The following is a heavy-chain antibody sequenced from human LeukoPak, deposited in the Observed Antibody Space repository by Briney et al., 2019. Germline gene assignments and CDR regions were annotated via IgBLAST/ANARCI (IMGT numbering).Heavy chain of an antibody. CDR2: ISYDGSNK. J-gene: IGHJ4*02. Sequence: GGSLRLSCAASGFTFSSYTIHWVRQPPGKGLEWVAAISYDGSNKYYADSVRGRLTISRDNSKNTLYLQMNSLRAEDTAVYYCARAGRADGDYHYFEYWGQGTLVTVSS. CDR3: ARAGRADGDYHYFEY. D-gene: IGHD4-17*01. V-gene: IGHV3-30-3*01. CDR1: GFTFSSYT.